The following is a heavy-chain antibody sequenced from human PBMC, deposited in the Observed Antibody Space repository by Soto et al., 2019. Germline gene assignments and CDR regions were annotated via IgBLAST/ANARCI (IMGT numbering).Heavy chain of an antibody. Sequence: EVQLVESGGGLVQPGGSLRLSCAAAGFTFSSYWMHWVRQAPGKGLVWVSRIHGGGSSTFYADSVKGRFTISRDNAENTLYLQMNSLRAEDTAVYYCARGIQYRYSMDVWGQGTTVTVSS. CDR1: GFTFSSYW. J-gene: IGHJ6*02. D-gene: IGHD5-18*01. CDR2: IHGGGSST. V-gene: IGHV3-74*01. CDR3: ARGIQYRYSMDV.